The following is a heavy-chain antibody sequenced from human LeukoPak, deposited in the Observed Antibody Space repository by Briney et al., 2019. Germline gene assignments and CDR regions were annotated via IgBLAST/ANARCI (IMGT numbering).Heavy chain of an antibody. CDR3: AKVMDRDIVATIRLGSQYYFDY. Sequence: PGGSLRLSCVASGFTFSSSEMNWVRQAPGKGLEWVSYIATSESTTHYADSVKGRFTISRDNAKNPLYLQLNSLRAEDTAVYYCAKVMDRDIVATIRLGSQYYFDYWGQGTLVTVSS. V-gene: IGHV3-48*03. D-gene: IGHD5-12*01. J-gene: IGHJ4*02. CDR2: IATSESTT. CDR1: GFTFSSSE.